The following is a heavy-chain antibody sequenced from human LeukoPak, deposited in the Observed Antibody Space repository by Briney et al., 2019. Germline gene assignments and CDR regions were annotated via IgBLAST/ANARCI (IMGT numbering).Heavy chain of an antibody. CDR1: GGSISSSSYY. V-gene: IGHV4-31*03. Sequence: SETLSLTCTVSGGSISSSSYYWSWIRQHPGKGLEWIGYIYYSGSTYYNPSLKSRVTISVDTSKNQFSLKLSSVTAADTAVYYCARDPQGYYYDSSGFDYWGQGTLVTVSS. CDR2: IYYSGST. D-gene: IGHD3-22*01. J-gene: IGHJ4*02. CDR3: ARDPQGYYYDSSGFDY.